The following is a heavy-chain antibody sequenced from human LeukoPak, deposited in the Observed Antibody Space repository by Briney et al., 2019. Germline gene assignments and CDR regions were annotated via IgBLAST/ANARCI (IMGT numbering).Heavy chain of an antibody. Sequence: SETLSLTCTVSGGSINGGNYYWTWLRQPAGKGLEWIGRISPSGSTNHNPSLTSRVTISVDTSKNQFSLKLSSVTAADTAVYYCARDRFDDSNGYYYHYYYYMDVWGKGTTVTVSS. J-gene: IGHJ6*03. CDR2: ISPSGST. D-gene: IGHD3-22*01. CDR1: GGSINGGNYY. V-gene: IGHV4-61*02. CDR3: ARDRFDDSNGYYYHYYYYMDV.